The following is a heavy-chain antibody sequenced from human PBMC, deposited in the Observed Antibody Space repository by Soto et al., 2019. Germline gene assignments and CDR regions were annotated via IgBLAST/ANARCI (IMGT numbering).Heavy chain of an antibody. D-gene: IGHD3-22*01. V-gene: IGHV1-18*01. CDR3: ARHYDSSGYYYY. CDR1: GYTFTSYG. CDR2: ISAYNGNT. J-gene: IGHJ4*02. Sequence: ASVKVSCKASGYTFTSYGISWVRQAPGQGLEWMGWISAYNGNTNYAQKLQGRVTMTTDTSTSTAYMELSSLRSEDTAVYYCARHYDSSGYYYYWGQGTLLTVSS.